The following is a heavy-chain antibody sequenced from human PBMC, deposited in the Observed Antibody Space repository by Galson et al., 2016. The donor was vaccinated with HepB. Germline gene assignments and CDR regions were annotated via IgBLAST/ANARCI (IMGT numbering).Heavy chain of an antibody. CDR3: AKPPPAYCGGDCPPHS. CDR1: GFTFSRYG. J-gene: IGHJ4*02. Sequence: SLRLSCAASGFTFSRYGMHWVRQAPGKGLEWVALIPYDGSNKYYADSVTGRFTVSRDNSKNTLYLQMNSLRPDDRAIYYCAKPPPAYCGGDCPPHSWGQGTLDTVSS. CDR2: IPYDGSNK. V-gene: IGHV3-30*18. D-gene: IGHD2-21*02.